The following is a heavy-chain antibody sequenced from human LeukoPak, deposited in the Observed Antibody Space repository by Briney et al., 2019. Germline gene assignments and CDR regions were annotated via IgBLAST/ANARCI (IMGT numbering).Heavy chain of an antibody. J-gene: IGHJ3*02. CDR1: GYSFTSYW. CDR2: IYPGDSDT. Sequence: GESLKISCKGSGYSFTSYWIGWVRQMPGKGLEWMGTIYPGDSDTRYSPSFQGQVTISADKSISTAYLQWSSLKASDTAMYYCARLRRMVVTSSAPADAFDIWGQGTMVTVSS. CDR3: ARLRRMVVTSSAPADAFDI. V-gene: IGHV5-51*01. D-gene: IGHD4-23*01.